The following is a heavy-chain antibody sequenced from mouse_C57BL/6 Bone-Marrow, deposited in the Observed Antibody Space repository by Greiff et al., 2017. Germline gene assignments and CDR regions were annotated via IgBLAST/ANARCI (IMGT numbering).Heavy chain of an antibody. CDR3: TTPYYYGSSYGSY. CDR1: GFNIKDYY. J-gene: IGHJ3*01. D-gene: IGHD1-1*01. Sequence: ESGAELVRPGASVKLSCTASGFNIKDYYMHWVKQRPEQGLEWIGRIDPEDGDTEYAPKFQGKATMTADTSSNTSYLQLSSLTSEDTAVYYCTTPYYYGSSYGSYWGQGTLVTVSA. V-gene: IGHV14-1*01. CDR2: IDPEDGDT.